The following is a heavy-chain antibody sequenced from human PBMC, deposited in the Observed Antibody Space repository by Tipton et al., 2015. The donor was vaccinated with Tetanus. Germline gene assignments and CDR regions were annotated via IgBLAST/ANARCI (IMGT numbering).Heavy chain of an antibody. CDR3: ARGWSECSSWSCSPFDS. J-gene: IGHJ4*02. CDR1: GGSFSAYY. V-gene: IGHV4-34*01. D-gene: IGHD2-2*01. Sequence: TLSLTCAVYGGSFSAYYWSWIRQSPGKGLEWIGTISYSGSTSYSPSLKSRVSMSLDTSKQQSSLSLTSATAADTAVYYCARGWSECSSWSCSPFDSWGQGTLVTVSS. CDR2: ISYSGST.